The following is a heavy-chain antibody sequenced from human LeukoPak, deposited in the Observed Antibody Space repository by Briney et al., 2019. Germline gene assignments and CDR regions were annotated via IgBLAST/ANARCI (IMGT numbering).Heavy chain of an antibody. CDR1: GFTFSSYA. J-gene: IGHJ3*02. CDR2: ISGSGGST. D-gene: IGHD3-10*01. CDR3: AKDGSNYYGSGVGSPEYFDI. V-gene: IGHV3-23*01. Sequence: GGSLRLSCAASGFTFSSYAMSWVRQAPGKGLEWVSAISGSGGSTYYADSVKGRFTISRDNSKNTLYLQMNSLRAEDTAVYYCAKDGSNYYGSGVGSPEYFDIWGQGTMVTVSS.